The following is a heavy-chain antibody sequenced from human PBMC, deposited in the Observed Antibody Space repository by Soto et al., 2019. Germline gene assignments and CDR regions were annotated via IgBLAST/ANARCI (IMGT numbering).Heavy chain of an antibody. D-gene: IGHD2-2*01. J-gene: IGHJ4*02. CDR1: GFTFSAHT. CDR2: IGTDTITT. CDR3: ARDKADRSCTSTSCFSPLDY. Sequence: EAQLVESGGGLVQPGGSLRLSCAASGFTFSAHTMNWVRQAPGKGLEWVSYIGTDTITTSYAGSVKGRFTISRDNAKNSLYLQMDSLRDEDTAVYYCARDKADRSCTSTSCFSPLDYWGQGTLVTVSS. V-gene: IGHV3-48*02.